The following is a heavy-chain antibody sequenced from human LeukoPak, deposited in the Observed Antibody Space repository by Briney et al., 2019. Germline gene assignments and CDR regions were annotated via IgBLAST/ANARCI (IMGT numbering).Heavy chain of an antibody. V-gene: IGHV1-18*01. D-gene: IGHD3-10*01. J-gene: IGHJ6*02. Sequence: ASVKVSCKASGYTFTSYGLSWVRQAPGQGLEWMGWITTYNGDTNNAQKFQGRVTMTTDISTSTAYMELRSLRSDDTAVYYCARDDLRIRGRYYYYGLDVWGQGTTVTVSS. CDR3: ARDDLRIRGRYYYYGLDV. CDR1: GYTFTSYG. CDR2: ITTYNGDT.